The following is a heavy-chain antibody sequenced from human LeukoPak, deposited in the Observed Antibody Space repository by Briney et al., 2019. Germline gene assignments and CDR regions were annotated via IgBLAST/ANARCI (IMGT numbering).Heavy chain of an antibody. CDR3: ATWAFCHGLDV. D-gene: IGHD1-26*01. CDR1: GFTIDAYA. CDR2: INADGGRT. Sequence: GGSLTLSCAASGFTIDAYAMYWVRQPPGKGLEWVSLINADGGRTYYADSVKGRFTISRDNSKNSLYLQMNSLRTEDTALYYCATWAFCHGLDVWGQGTTVTVSS. V-gene: IGHV3-43*02. J-gene: IGHJ6*02.